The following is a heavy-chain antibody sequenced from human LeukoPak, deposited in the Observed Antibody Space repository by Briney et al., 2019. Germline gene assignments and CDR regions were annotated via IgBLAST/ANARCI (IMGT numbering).Heavy chain of an antibody. CDR2: IRSNGGST. V-gene: IGHV3-64D*06. CDR3: ARRCGGDCQPSDAFDI. D-gene: IGHD2-21*02. J-gene: IGHJ3*02. Sequence: GGTQRLFCCASGLPFRRCSMLWVPRDPGKALEYVSDIRSNGGSTYYADSVKGRFTISRDNSKNTLYLQMSSLRAEDTAVYYCARRCGGDCQPSDAFDIWGQGTMVTASS. CDR1: GLPFRRCS.